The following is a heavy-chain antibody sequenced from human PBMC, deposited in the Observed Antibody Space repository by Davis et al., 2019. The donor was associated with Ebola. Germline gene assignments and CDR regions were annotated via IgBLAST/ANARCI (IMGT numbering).Heavy chain of an antibody. V-gene: IGHV1-69*13. CDR1: GGTFSSFA. Sequence: SVKVSCKSSGGTFSSFAVGWVRQAPGQGLEWMGGIIPMFRSPNYAQKFQDRVTITADESTRTVYMELSSLRSEDTAVYYCARVRTGYYFDSSDSPSWFDPWGQGTLVTVSS. CDR3: ARVRTGYYFDSSDSPSWFDP. D-gene: IGHD3-22*01. CDR2: IIPMFRSP. J-gene: IGHJ5*02.